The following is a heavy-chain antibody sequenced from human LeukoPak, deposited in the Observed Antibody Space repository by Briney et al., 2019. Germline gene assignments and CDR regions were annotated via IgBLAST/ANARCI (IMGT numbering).Heavy chain of an antibody. Sequence: SETLSLTCAVSGASVSSNYWSWIRQSAGERLEWIGRISFSDGTNYSPSLKSRVSMSLDASKNQFSLKLTSVTAADTAVYYCARIRRHNYYWYADDSWGQGALVTVSS. V-gene: IGHV4-4*07. CDR2: ISFSDGT. CDR3: ARIRRHNYYWYADDS. D-gene: IGHD1-20*01. J-gene: IGHJ4*02. CDR1: GASVSSNY.